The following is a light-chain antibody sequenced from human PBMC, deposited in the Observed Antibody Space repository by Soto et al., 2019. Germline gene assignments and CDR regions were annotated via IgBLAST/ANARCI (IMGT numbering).Light chain of an antibody. CDR2: DAS. CDR3: QQYNSYWT. Sequence: DIQMTQSPSSLSASVGNRVPITCRASHDINNYLSWYQQKPGKAPKLLIYDASSLESGVPSRFSGSGSGTEFTLTISSLQPNDFASYYCQQYNSYWTFGQGTKVDIK. J-gene: IGKJ1*01. CDR1: HDINNY. V-gene: IGKV1-5*01.